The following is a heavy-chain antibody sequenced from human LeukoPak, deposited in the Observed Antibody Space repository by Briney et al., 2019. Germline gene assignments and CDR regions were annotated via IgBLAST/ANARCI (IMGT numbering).Heavy chain of an antibody. D-gene: IGHD3-10*01. CDR2: ISYDGSNK. J-gene: IGHJ6*02. CDR3: AREGYASGTRYGMDV. CDR1: GFTFSSYS. Sequence: GGSLRLSCAASGFTFSSYSMNWVRQAPGKGLEWVAVISYDGSNKYYADSVKGRFTISRDSSNNTLYLQMNSLRAEDTAVYYCAREGYASGTRYGMDVWGQGTTVTVSS. V-gene: IGHV3-30*03.